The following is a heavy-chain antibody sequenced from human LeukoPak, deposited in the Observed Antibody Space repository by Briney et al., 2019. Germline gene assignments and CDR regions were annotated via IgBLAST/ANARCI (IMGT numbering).Heavy chain of an antibody. CDR2: IYSGGST. CDR1: GFTVSSNY. J-gene: IGHJ4*02. CDR3: ATDQRYAFDY. V-gene: IGHV3-66*01. Sequence: PGGSLRLSCADSGFTVSSNYMRWVRQAPGKGLEWVSVIYSGGSTHYADSVKGRFTVSRDNSKNTLYLQMNSLRAEDTAVYYCATDQRYAFDYWGQGILVTVSS. D-gene: IGHD3-9*01.